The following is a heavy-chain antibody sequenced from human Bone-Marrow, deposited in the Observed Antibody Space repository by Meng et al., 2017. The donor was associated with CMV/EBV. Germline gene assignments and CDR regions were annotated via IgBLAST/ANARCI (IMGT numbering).Heavy chain of an antibody. CDR3: ARIRTARFDYYYYGMDV. J-gene: IGHJ6*02. CDR1: GFTFSSYA. Sequence: GGPLRLSCAASGFTFSSYAMSWVRQAPGKGLEWVSAISGSGGSTYYADSVKGRFTISRDNSKNTLYLQMNSLRAEDTAVYYCARIRTARFDYYYYGMDVWGQGTTVTVSS. CDR2: ISGSGGST. V-gene: IGHV3-23*01. D-gene: IGHD5-18*01.